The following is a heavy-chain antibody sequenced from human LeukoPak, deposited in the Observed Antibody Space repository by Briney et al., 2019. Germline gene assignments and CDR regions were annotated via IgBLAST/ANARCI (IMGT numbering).Heavy chain of an antibody. D-gene: IGHD6-19*01. Sequence: TLSLTCTVSGGSISSGSYYWSWIRQPAGKGLEWIGRIYTSGSTNYNPSLKSRVTISVDTSKNQFSLKLSSVTAADTAVYYCARSDSSGRDYWGQGTLVTVSS. CDR3: ARSDSSGRDY. CDR1: GGSISSGSYY. V-gene: IGHV4-61*02. CDR2: IYTSGST. J-gene: IGHJ4*02.